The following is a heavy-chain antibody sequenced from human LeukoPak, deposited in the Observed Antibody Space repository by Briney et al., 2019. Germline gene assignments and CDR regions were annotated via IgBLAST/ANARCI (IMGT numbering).Heavy chain of an antibody. J-gene: IGHJ4*02. Sequence: ASVKVSCKASGYTFTGFYMHWVRQAPGQGLEWMGWINPNSGGTNYAQMLQGRVTMTRDTSISTAYMELSRLRSDDTAVYYCARDLGRGVAAAGWGQGTLVTVSS. CDR1: GYTFTGFY. D-gene: IGHD6-13*01. CDR2: INPNSGGT. CDR3: ARDLGRGVAAAG. V-gene: IGHV1-2*02.